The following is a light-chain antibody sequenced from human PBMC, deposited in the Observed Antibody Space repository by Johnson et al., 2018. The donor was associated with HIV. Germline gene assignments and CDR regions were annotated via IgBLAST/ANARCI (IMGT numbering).Light chain of an antibody. CDR3: GTWDSSLSAGRV. V-gene: IGLV1-51*02. CDR1: SSNIGNNY. CDR2: ENN. J-gene: IGLJ1*01. Sequence: QPALTQPPSVSAAPGQKVTISCSGSSSNIGNNYVSWYQQLPGTAPKLLIYENNKRPSGIPDRFSGSKSGTSATLAITGLQTGDEADYYCGTWDSSLSAGRVFGTGTKVTVL.